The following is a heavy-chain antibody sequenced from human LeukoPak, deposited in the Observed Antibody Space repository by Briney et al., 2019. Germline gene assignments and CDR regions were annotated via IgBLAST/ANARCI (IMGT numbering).Heavy chain of an antibody. J-gene: IGHJ4*02. CDR1: GFTFSAYA. V-gene: IGHV3-23*01. CDR3: ARGNYYFDY. CDR2: IATSDAYT. Sequence: GGSLRLSCAASGFTFSAYAMTWVRQGPGTGLECVSTIATSDAYTYYADSVQGRFTISRDNSKNTLYLQMNSLRAEDTAVYYCARGNYYFDYWGQGTLVTVSS.